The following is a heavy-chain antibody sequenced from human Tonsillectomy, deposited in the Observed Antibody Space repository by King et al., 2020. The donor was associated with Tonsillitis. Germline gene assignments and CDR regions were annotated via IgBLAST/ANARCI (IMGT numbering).Heavy chain of an antibody. CDR2: IYYSGST. V-gene: IGHV4-59*01. CDR1: GGSISNYY. D-gene: IGHD3-10*01. J-gene: IGHJ4*02. CDR3: ARDPDCVSGNYLDY. Sequence: VQLQELGPGLVKPSETLSLTCTVSGGSISNYYWCWIRQPPGKGLEWIGYIYYSGSTNYNPSLKSRVTILLDMSKNHFSLKLSSVTASDTDVYYCARDPDCVSGNYLDYWGQGTLVTVSS.